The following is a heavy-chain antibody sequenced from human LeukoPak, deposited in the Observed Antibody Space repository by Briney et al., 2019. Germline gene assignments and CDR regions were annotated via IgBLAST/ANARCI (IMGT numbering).Heavy chain of an antibody. J-gene: IGHJ6*02. Sequence: GGSLRLSCAASGFTFSSYAMSWVRQAPGKGLEWVSASSGSGGSTYYADSAKGRFTISRDNSKNTLYLQMNSLRAEDTAVYYCAKDSMGSGSYYYGMDVWGQGTTVTVSS. CDR3: AKDSMGSGSYYYGMDV. CDR1: GFTFSSYA. V-gene: IGHV3-23*01. D-gene: IGHD1-26*01. CDR2: SSGSGGST.